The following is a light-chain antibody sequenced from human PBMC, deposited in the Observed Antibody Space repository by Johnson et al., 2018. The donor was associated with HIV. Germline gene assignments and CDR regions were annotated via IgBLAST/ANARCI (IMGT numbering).Light chain of an antibody. Sequence: QSVLTQPPSVSAAPGQRVTISCSGSTSNIANNYVSWYQHLPGTAPKLLIYDNNKRPSGIPDRFSGSRSGTSATLGITGLQTGDEADYYCGTWDNSLTAGVFGSGTKVTVL. CDR2: DNN. V-gene: IGLV1-51*01. CDR1: TSNIANNY. CDR3: GTWDNSLTAGV. J-gene: IGLJ1*01.